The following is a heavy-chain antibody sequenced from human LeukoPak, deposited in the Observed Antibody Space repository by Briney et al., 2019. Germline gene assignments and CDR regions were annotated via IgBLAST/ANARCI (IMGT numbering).Heavy chain of an antibody. J-gene: IGHJ4*02. V-gene: IGHV4-34*01. CDR3: ARDQLLWFGESPQPGLLYDY. D-gene: IGHD3-10*01. CDR2: INHSGST. Sequence: PSETLSLTCAVYGGSFSGYYWSWIRQPPGKGLEWIGEINHSGSTNYNPSLKSRVTISVDTSKNQFSLKLSSVTAADTAVYYCARDQLLWFGESPQPGLLYDYWGQGTLVTVSS. CDR1: GGSFSGYY.